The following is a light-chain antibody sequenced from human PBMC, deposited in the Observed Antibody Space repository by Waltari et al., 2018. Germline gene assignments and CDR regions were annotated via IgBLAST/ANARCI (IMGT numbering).Light chain of an antibody. CDR1: QSILSY. CDR3: QQSLSSPRT. V-gene: IGKV1-39*01. J-gene: IGKJ2*01. Sequence: DIQLTQSPSSLSASVRHRPTTTCRASQSILSYVNWYQQKAGMAPRLLIYAASTVQRGVPSRFSGSGSGTDFTLTISSLQPEDFATYYCQQSLSSPRTFGQGTKVEIK. CDR2: AAS.